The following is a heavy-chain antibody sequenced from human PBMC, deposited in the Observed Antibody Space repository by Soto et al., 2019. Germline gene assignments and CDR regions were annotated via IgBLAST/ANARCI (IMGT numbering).Heavy chain of an antibody. V-gene: IGHV1-46*01. CDR1: GYTFTNFY. CDR3: ASGLASGDY. Sequence: QVQLVQSGAEVKEPGASVKISCKGSGYTFTNFYIHWVRQAPGQGLEWMGIVNPNGGSTNYAQNFKGRITISRDPSTSTVYMDLSSLRSEDTAVYYCASGLASGDYWGQGTLVTVSS. J-gene: IGHJ4*02. D-gene: IGHD6-6*01. CDR2: VNPNGGST.